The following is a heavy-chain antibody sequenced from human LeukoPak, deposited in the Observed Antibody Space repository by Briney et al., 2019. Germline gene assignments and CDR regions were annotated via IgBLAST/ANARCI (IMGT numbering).Heavy chain of an antibody. CDR1: GFTFSHYW. J-gene: IGHJ4*02. V-gene: IGHV3-7*01. CDR3: VRDGGVSGYDLLDY. Sequence: GGSLRLSCAASGFTFSHYWMTWVRQAPGKGLEWVAHIDQDGSEEHYMDSVKARFTISRDNAKNSPSLQMNSLRAEDTAVYYCVRDGGVSGYDLLDYWGQGTLVTVSS. D-gene: IGHD5-12*01. CDR2: IDQDGSEE.